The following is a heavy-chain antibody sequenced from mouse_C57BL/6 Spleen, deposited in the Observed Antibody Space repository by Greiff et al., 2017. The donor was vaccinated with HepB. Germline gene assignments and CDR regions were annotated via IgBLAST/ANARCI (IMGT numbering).Heavy chain of an antibody. CDR1: GYTFTSYT. CDR3: ARGAEAMDY. Sequence: QVQLKESGAELARPGASVKMSCKASGYTFTSYTMHWVKQRPGQGLEWIGYINPSSGYTKYNQKFKDKATLTADKSSSTAYMQLSSLTSEDSAVYYCARGAEAMDYWGQGTSVTVSS. V-gene: IGHV1-4*01. J-gene: IGHJ4*01. CDR2: INPSSGYT.